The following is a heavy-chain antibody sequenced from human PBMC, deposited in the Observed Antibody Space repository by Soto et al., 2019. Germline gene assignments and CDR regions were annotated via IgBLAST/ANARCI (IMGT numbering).Heavy chain of an antibody. Sequence: GASVKVSCKASGGTFSSYAISWVRQAPGQGLEWMGGIIPIFGTANYAQKFQGRVTITADESTSTAYMELSSLRSEDTAVYYCARGHYDFWSGKTYYYYGMDVWGQGTTVTVSS. J-gene: IGHJ6*02. CDR1: GGTFSSYA. CDR2: IIPIFGTA. D-gene: IGHD3-3*01. V-gene: IGHV1-69*13. CDR3: ARGHYDFWSGKTYYYYGMDV.